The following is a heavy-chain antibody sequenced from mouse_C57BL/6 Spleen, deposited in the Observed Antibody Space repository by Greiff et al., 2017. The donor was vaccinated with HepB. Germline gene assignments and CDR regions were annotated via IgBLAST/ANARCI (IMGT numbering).Heavy chain of an antibody. D-gene: IGHD2-13*01. J-gene: IGHJ4*01. Sequence: EVKLVESGEGLVKPGGSLKLSCAASGFTFSSYAMSWVRQTPEKRLEWVAYISSGGDYIYYADTVKGRFTISRDNARNTLYLQMSSLKSEDTAMYYCTRESGEYEGAMDYWGQGTSVTVSS. V-gene: IGHV5-9-1*02. CDR1: GFTFSSYA. CDR3: TRESGEYEGAMDY. CDR2: ISSGGDYI.